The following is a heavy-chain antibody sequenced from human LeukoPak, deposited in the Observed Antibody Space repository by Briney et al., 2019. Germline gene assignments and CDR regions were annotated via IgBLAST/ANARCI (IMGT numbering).Heavy chain of an antibody. CDR3: ARVSDISVAAYFDY. Sequence: GGSLRLSCAASGFTFDDYGMNWVRQAPGKGLEWVSGINWNGGTTVYADSVKGRVTISRDNAKNSLYLQMNSLRAEDTALYYCARVSDISVAAYFDYWGQGTLVTVSS. V-gene: IGHV3-20*04. CDR1: GFTFDDYG. D-gene: IGHD6-19*01. CDR2: INWNGGTT. J-gene: IGHJ4*02.